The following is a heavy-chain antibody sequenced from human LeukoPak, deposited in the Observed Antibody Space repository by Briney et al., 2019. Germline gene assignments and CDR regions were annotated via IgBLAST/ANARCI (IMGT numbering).Heavy chain of an antibody. CDR2: ISGSGGST. Sequence: GGSLRLSCAASGFTFSSYAMSWVRQAPGEGLEWVSAISGSGGSTYYADSVKGRFTISRDNSKNTLYLQMNSLRAEDTAVYYCAKPYYDFWSGYSARDYWGREPWSPSPQ. V-gene: IGHV3-23*01. J-gene: IGHJ4*02. CDR1: GFTFSSYA. D-gene: IGHD3-3*01. CDR3: AKPYYDFWSGYSARDY.